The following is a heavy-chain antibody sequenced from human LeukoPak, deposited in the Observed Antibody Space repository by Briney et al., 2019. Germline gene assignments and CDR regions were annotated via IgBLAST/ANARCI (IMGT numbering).Heavy chain of an antibody. J-gene: IGHJ4*02. D-gene: IGHD6-13*01. V-gene: IGHV3-23*01. CDR1: GFTFSSYD. Sequence: QPGGSLRLSCAASGFTFSSYDLTWVRQAPGKGLEWVSAISGNGGSTNYADSVKGRFTISRDNSKNTLYLQVHSLRAEDTAVYYCAKYRSAWSFDYWGQGTLVTVSS. CDR3: AKYRSAWSFDY. CDR2: ISGNGGST.